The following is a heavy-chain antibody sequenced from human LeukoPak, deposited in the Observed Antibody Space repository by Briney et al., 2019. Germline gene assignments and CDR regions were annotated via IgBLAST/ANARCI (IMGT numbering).Heavy chain of an antibody. D-gene: IGHD3-10*01. CDR3: AKYSGSENWFDP. V-gene: IGHV5-51*01. CDR2: IYPGDSDT. J-gene: IGHJ5*02. CDR1: GYSFTSYW. Sequence: PGESLKISCRASGYSFTSYWIGWVRQIPGKGLEWIGIIYPGDSDTRYSPSFQGHVTMSADKSISTAYLQWSSLAASDTAMYYCAKYSGSENWFDPWGQGTLVTVSS.